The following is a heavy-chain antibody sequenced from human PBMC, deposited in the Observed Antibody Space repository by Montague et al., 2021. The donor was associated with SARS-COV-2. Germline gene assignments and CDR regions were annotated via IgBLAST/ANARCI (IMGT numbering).Heavy chain of an antibody. CDR3: ARGTPTITMIVVVFTGAGWYFDL. CDR1: GGSFSDYY. CDR2: INHSGST. Sequence: SETLSLTCAVYGGSFSDYYWSWIRQPPGKGLEWIGEINHSGSTNYNPPLKSQVSISVDTSKNQFSLKLSSVTAADTAVYYCARGTPTITMIVVVFTGAGWYFDLWGRGTLVTVSS. J-gene: IGHJ2*01. V-gene: IGHV4-34*01. D-gene: IGHD3-22*01.